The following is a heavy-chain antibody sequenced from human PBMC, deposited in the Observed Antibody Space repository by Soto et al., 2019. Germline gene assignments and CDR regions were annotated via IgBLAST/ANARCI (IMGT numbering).Heavy chain of an antibody. CDR2: IRQDGGDK. D-gene: IGHD2-8*01. CDR3: VRDAVVSGVDYFDY. V-gene: IGHV3-7*01. Sequence: PGGSLRLSCAASGFTFSSYWMAWVRQAPGKGLEWVANIRQDGGDKYFLESVKGRFTISRDNAKNSLYLQMNSLRVEDTSIYYCVRDAVVSGVDYFDYWGQGTLVTSPQ. CDR1: GFTFSSYW. J-gene: IGHJ4*02.